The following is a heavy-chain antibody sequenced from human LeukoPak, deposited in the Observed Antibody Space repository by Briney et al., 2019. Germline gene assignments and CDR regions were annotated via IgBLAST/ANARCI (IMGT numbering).Heavy chain of an antibody. CDR1: RFIFTDYY. V-gene: IGHV3-11*01. CDR2: ISSTSSVI. CDR3: ARLSGWSYHFDH. D-gene: IGHD6-19*01. Sequence: GGSLRLSCAASRFIFTDYYMSWIRQSPGKGLEWVAYISSTSSVIHYTDSVRGRFTISRDNAKNSVFLQMDSLRAEDTAVYHCARLSGWSYHFDHWGPGILVTVPS. J-gene: IGHJ4*02.